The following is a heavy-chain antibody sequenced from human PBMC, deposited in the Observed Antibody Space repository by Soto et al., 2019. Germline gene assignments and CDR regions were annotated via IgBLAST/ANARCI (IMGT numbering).Heavy chain of an antibody. D-gene: IGHD2-2*01. CDR3: ARDRAFCSGTNCRRGSIYYYYMDV. Sequence: ESGGGLVQPGGSLRLSCAASGFTFSGPWMSWVRQAPGKGLEWVAHIKQDGSETFYVGSVKGRFTISRDNAKNSLDLQMNSLRAEDTALYYCARDRAFCSGTNCRRGSIYYYYMDVWGNGTTVTVSS. CDR2: IKQDGSET. CDR1: GFTFSGPW. V-gene: IGHV3-7*01. J-gene: IGHJ6*03.